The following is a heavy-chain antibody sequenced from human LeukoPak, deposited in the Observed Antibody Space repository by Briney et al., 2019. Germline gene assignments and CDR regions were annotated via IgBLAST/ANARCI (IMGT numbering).Heavy chain of an antibody. D-gene: IGHD6-25*01. CDR3: TSGHGRTDSDR. J-gene: IGHJ1*01. V-gene: IGHV3-15*01. Sequence: GGSLRLSCAASGFTFSDAWMTWVRQAPGKGLEWVGRIKRTSTGGATHYAASVRGRFTISRDDSEDTVSLQMNSLRTDDTGVYYCTSGHGRTDSDRWGQGTLVTVSS. CDR1: GFTFSDAW. CDR2: IKRTSTGGAT.